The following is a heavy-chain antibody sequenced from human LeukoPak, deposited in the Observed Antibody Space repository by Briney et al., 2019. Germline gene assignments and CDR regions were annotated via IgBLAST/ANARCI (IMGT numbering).Heavy chain of an antibody. V-gene: IGHV3-33*08. CDR2: IWYDGSNK. J-gene: IGHJ4*02. CDR1: GFTFSSYG. D-gene: IGHD2-15*01. Sequence: GGSLRLSCAASGFTFSSYGMHWVRQAPGKGLEWVAVIWYDGSNKYYADSVKGRFTISRDNSKNTLYLQMNSLRAEDTAVYYCARDLGAPVVVAAVSRCLDYWGQGTLVTVSS. CDR3: ARDLGAPVVVAAVSRCLDY.